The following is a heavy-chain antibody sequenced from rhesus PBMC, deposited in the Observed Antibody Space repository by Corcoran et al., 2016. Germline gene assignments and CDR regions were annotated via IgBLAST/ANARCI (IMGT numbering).Heavy chain of an antibody. CDR1: GGSISDSYR. J-gene: IGHJ4*01. CDR2: LHGSSTST. CDR3: AREIITPVPTFDY. Sequence: QVQLQESGPGVVTPSETLSLTCAVSGGSISDSYRWSWIRRPPGKGLECIGYLHGSSTSTNYHPSLKSRVTISKDTSKNQFSLKLSSVTAADTAVYYCAREIITPVPTFDYWGQGVLVTVSS. D-gene: IGHD3S6*01. V-gene: IGHV4S10*01.